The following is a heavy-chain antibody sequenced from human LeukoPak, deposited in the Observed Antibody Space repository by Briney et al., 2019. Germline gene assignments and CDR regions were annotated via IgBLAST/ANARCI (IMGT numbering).Heavy chain of an antibody. Sequence: SETLSLTCTVSGASTSGFYWSWIRQPPGKGLEWIGNIYFSGSTNYNPSLKSRVSISVDTSKNQFSLKLTSVTAADTAVYYCARGWRQQLAPFDYWGQGTLVTVSS. D-gene: IGHD6-13*01. CDR1: GASTSGFY. CDR3: ARGWRQQLAPFDY. CDR2: IYFSGST. V-gene: IGHV4-59*08. J-gene: IGHJ4*02.